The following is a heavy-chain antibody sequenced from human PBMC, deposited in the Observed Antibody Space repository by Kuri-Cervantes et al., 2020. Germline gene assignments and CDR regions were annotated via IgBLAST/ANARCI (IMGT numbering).Heavy chain of an antibody. CDR1: GFTFSSYG. V-gene: IGHV3-21*01. D-gene: IGHD4-17*01. Sequence: GGSLRLSCAASGFTFSSYGMHWVRQAPGKGLEWVSSISSSSSYIYYADSVKGRFTISRDNAKNSLYLQMNSLRAEDTAVYYCARGDYGDYGASLFDYWGQGTLVTVSS. CDR3: ARGDYGDYGASLFDY. J-gene: IGHJ4*02. CDR2: ISSSSSYI.